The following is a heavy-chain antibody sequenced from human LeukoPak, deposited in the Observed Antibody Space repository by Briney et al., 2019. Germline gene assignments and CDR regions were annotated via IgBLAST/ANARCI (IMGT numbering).Heavy chain of an antibody. CDR2: IGGSGGST. CDR1: GFTFSSYA. J-gene: IGHJ4*02. V-gene: IGHV3-23*01. D-gene: IGHD3-16*02. CDR3: AKDSGLSGAPTDY. Sequence: GGPLRLSCAASGFTFSSYAMSGVRQAPGKGLECVSAIGGSGGSTYYADSVKGRFTISRDNSKNTLYLQMNSLRAEDTAVYYCAKDSGLSGAPTDYWGQGTLVTVSS.